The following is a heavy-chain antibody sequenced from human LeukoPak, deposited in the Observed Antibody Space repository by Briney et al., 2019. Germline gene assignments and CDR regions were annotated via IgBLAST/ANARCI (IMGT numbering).Heavy chain of an antibody. J-gene: IGHJ4*02. V-gene: IGHV4-34*01. Sequence: PGGSLRLSCAASGFTFDDYGMSWVRQPPGKGLEWIGEINHSGSTNYNPSLKSRVTISVDTSKNQFSLKLSSVTAADTAVYYCARAFRTGTTSYWGQGTLVTVSS. CDR3: ARAFRTGTTSY. CDR1: GFTFDDYG. D-gene: IGHD1-7*01. CDR2: INHSGST.